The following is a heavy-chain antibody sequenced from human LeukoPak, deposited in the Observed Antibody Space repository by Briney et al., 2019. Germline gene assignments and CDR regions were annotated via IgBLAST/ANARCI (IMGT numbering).Heavy chain of an antibody. CDR2: ISGSGGST. J-gene: IGHJ4*02. V-gene: IGHV3-23*01. CDR3: AKWSSGITMVRGVMGAFDY. Sequence: GGSLRLSCAASGFTFSSYAMSWVRQAPGKGLEWVSAISGSGGSTYYADSVKGRFTISRDNSKNTLYLRMNGLRAEDTAVYYCAKWSSGITMVRGVMGAFDYWGQGTLVTVSS. D-gene: IGHD3-10*01. CDR1: GFTFSSYA.